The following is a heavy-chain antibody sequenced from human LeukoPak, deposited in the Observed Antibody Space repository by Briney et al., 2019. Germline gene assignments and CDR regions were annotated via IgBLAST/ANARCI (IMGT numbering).Heavy chain of an antibody. CDR3: TRRGWGIQLLSKYYVDY. Sequence: GGSVKLSWAAAGFTFSGSGTRWVRQASGEGLEWVGHHRRKAKSNATAYAASEKGRLAITRDDSRNRAYMQMKSLTTENTAVYYCTRRGWGIQLLSKYYVDYWGQGTLGTVSS. CDR2: HRRKAKSNAT. D-gene: IGHD2-2*01. CDR1: GFTFSGSG. J-gene: IGHJ4*02. V-gene: IGHV3-73*01.